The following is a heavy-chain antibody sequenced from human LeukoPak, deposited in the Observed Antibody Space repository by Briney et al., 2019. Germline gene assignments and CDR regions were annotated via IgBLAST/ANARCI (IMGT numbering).Heavy chain of an antibody. Sequence: GGSLRLSCAASGFTFSTYAMTWVRQAPGKGLEWVSTIYPSGSDTYYADSVKGRFTISRDNSRNTLYLQMNSLRTEDTAVYYCAKSPVAGLRGIFDYWGQGTLLTVSS. J-gene: IGHJ4*02. V-gene: IGHV3-23*01. CDR2: IYPSGSDT. D-gene: IGHD6-19*01. CDR3: AKSPVAGLRGIFDY. CDR1: GFTFSTYA.